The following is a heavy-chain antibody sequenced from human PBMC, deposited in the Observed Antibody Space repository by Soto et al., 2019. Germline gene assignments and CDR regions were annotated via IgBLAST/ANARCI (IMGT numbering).Heavy chain of an antibody. D-gene: IGHD3-9*01. CDR2: ISAYNGNT. Sequence: VQLLQSGAEVKKPGASVKVSCKASGYTFTSYGISWVRQAPGQGLEWMGWISAYNGNTKYAQKLQGRVSMTTDTSTSTAYMERRSLRSDDTAVYYCAGGGAGVTYYDILTGWRRGAWFDPWGQGTLVTVSS. CDR3: AGGGAGVTYYDILTGWRRGAWFDP. J-gene: IGHJ5*02. CDR1: GYTFTSYG. V-gene: IGHV1-18*01.